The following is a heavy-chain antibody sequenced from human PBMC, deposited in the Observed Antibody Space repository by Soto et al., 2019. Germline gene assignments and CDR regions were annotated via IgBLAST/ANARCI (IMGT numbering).Heavy chain of an antibody. V-gene: IGHV3-15*07. CDR1: GFTFSNAW. CDR3: TINSPNHKYYYGMDV. CDR2: IKSKTDGGTT. J-gene: IGHJ6*02. Sequence: GGSLRLSCAASGFTFSNAWMNWVRQAPGKGLEWVGRIKSKTDGGTTDYAAPVKGRFTISRDDSKNTLYLQMNSLKTEDTAVYYCTINSPNHKYYYGMDVWGQGTTVTVSS. D-gene: IGHD2-21*01.